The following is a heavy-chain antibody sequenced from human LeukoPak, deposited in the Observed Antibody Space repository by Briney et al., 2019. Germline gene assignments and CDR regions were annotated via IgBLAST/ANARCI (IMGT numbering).Heavy chain of an antibody. V-gene: IGHV1-2*02. Sequence: ASVKVSCKASGYTFSDYYIYWVRQAPGQGLEWMGWINPNSGGTNYAQKFQGRVTVTRDTSISTAYMELSGLTSDDTAVFYCARVYSSSPADAFDIWGQGTMVTVSS. D-gene: IGHD6-6*01. CDR1: GYTFSDYY. CDR2: INPNSGGT. J-gene: IGHJ3*02. CDR3: ARVYSSSPADAFDI.